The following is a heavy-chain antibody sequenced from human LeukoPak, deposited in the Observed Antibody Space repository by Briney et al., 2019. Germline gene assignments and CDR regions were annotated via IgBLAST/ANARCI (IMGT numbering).Heavy chain of an antibody. CDR3: AKDPGDYGYFQH. D-gene: IGHD4-17*01. CDR2: ISGSGGTT. Sequence: GGSLRLSCAASGFTVSSNYMSWVRQAPGKGLEWVSGISGSGGTTYYADSVKGRFTISRDNSKNTLYLQMNSLRVEDTAVYYCAKDPGDYGYFQHWGQGTLVTVSS. CDR1: GFTVSSNY. J-gene: IGHJ1*01. V-gene: IGHV3-23*01.